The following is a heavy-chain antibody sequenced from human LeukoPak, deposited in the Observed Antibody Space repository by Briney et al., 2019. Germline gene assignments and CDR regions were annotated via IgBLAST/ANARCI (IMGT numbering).Heavy chain of an antibody. CDR2: ISSGSSAI. Sequence: PGGSPRLSCAASGFSFSTYSMNWVRQAPGKGLRWVSYISSGSSAIYYTDSVKGRFTITRDDAKNSVYLQMNSLRTEDTAVYYCGTGDPRFDYWGQGILVTVSS. V-gene: IGHV3-48*01. CDR1: GFSFSTYS. D-gene: IGHD7-27*01. J-gene: IGHJ4*02. CDR3: GTGDPRFDY.